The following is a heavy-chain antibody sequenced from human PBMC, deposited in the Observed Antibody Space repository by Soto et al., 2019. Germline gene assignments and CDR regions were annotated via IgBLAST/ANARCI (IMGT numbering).Heavy chain of an antibody. D-gene: IGHD3-16*01. CDR1: GDSITSGVHY. Sequence: SETLSLTCTVSGDSITSGVHYWSWIRQLPGKGLEWIGYIFYSGPTYYNPSLKSRVAISVDTSKNQFSLKLNSVTAADAAVYYCARDRVMLTFGGASEEWGIDSCGTGTLVTVSS. J-gene: IGHJ4*02. CDR2: IFYSGPT. V-gene: IGHV4-31*03. CDR3: ARDRVMLTFGGASEEWGIDS.